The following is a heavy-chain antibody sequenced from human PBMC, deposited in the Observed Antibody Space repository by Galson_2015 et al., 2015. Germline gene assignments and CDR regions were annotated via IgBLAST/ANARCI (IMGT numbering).Heavy chain of an antibody. CDR1: GGSVSSGSYY. V-gene: IGHV4-61*01. CDR3: ARDAGATVTRGVGGMDV. CDR2: IYYSGST. D-gene: IGHD4-17*01. Sequence: SETLSLTCTVSGGSVSSGSYYWSWIRQPPGKGLEWIGYIYYSGSTNYNPSLKSRVTISVDTPKNQFSLKLSSVTAADTAVYYCARDAGATVTRGVGGMDVGGQATTVTVSS. J-gene: IGHJ6*02.